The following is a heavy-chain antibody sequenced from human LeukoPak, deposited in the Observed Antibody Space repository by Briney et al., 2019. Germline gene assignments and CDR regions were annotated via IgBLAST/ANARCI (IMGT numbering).Heavy chain of an antibody. Sequence: GGSLRLSCAASGFTLSSYAMSWVRQAPGKGLEWVSAISGSGPYTFYTDSVKGRFTISRDSSKNTLYLQMNSLRAEDTALYYCAKHGYCSGISCFFDFWGQGTLVTVSS. J-gene: IGHJ4*02. CDR1: GFTLSSYA. V-gene: IGHV3-23*01. CDR2: ISGSGPYT. CDR3: AKHGYCSGISCFFDF. D-gene: IGHD2-2*03.